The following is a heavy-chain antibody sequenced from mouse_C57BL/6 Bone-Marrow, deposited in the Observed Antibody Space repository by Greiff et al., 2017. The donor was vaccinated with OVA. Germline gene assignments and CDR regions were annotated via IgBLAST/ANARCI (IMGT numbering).Heavy chain of an antibody. D-gene: IGHD3-1*01. CDR2: IHPNSGST. J-gene: IGHJ1*03. CDR3: AREERFRVWYFDV. V-gene: IGHV1-64*01. CDR1: GYTFTSYW. Sequence: QVQLQQPGAELVKPGASVKLSCKASGYTFTSYWMHWVKQRPGQGLEWIGMIHPNSGSTNYNEKFKSKATLTVDKSSSTAYMQLSSLTSEDSAVYYCAREERFRVWYFDVWGTGTTVTVSS.